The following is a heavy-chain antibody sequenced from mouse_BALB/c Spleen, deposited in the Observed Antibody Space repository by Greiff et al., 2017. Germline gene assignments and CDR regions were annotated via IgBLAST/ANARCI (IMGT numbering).Heavy chain of an antibody. Sequence: QVQLKESGPGLVAPSQSLSITCTVSGFSLTSYDISWIRQPPGKGLEWLGVIWTGGGTNYNSAFMSRLSISKDNSKSQVFLKMNSLQTDDTAIYYCVRDQPRSGDGYVYYYAMDYWGQGTSVTVSS. D-gene: IGHD2-2*01. J-gene: IGHJ4*01. V-gene: IGHV2-9-2*01. CDR2: IWTGGGT. CDR3: VRDQPRSGDGYVYYYAMDY. CDR1: GFSLTSYD.